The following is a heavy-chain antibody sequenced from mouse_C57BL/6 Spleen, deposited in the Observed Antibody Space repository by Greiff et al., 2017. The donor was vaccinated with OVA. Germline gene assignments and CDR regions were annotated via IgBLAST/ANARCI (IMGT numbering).Heavy chain of an antibody. V-gene: IGHV1-82*01. CDR2: IYPGDGDT. J-gene: IGHJ2*01. D-gene: IGHD2-4*01. Sequence: QVQLKESGPELVKPGASVKISCKASGYAFSSSWMNWVKQRPGKGLEWIGRIYPGDGDTNYNGKFKGKATLTADKSSSTAYMQLSSLTSEDSAVYFCARDDYDGWYYFDYWGQGTTLTVSS. CDR3: ARDDYDGWYYFDY. CDR1: GYAFSSSW.